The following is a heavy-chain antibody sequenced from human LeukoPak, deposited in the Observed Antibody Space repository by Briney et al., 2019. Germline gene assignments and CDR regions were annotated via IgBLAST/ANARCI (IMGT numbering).Heavy chain of an antibody. Sequence: GSSVKVSCKASGGAFSSYAVSGVRQAPGQGLEWMGRIIPIFGTPNYAQKFQGRVTITADESTNTAYMELSSLRSEDTAVYYGAREGYCSTTGCHDAYWGQGTLVTVSS. V-gene: IGHV1-69*15. J-gene: IGHJ4*02. CDR3: AREGYCSTTGCHDAY. CDR2: IIPIFGTP. D-gene: IGHD2-2*01. CDR1: GGAFSSYA.